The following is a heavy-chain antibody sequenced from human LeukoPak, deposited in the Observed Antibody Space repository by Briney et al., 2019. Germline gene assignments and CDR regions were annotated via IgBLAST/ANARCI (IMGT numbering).Heavy chain of an antibody. V-gene: IGHV4-34*01. CDR2: INHSGST. CDR1: GGSFSGYY. CDR3: ARGTVLRYFDWLSRGSPSFDY. D-gene: IGHD3-9*01. J-gene: IGHJ4*02. Sequence: SETLSLTCAVYGGSFSGYYWSWIPQPPGKGLEWIGEINHSGSTNYNPSLKSRVTISVDTSKNQFSLKLSSVTAADTAVYYCARGTVLRYFDWLSRGSPSFDYWGQGTLVTVSS.